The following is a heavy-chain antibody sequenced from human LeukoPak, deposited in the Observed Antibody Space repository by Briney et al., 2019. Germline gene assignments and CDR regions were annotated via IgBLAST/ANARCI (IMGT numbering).Heavy chain of an antibody. Sequence: PGGPLRLSCAASGFTFTTYSMNWVRQAPGKGLQWVSYISITSRTTNYADSVRGRLTISRDSAKNSLYLQMNSLRDEDTAVYYCATEKAFAFGIWGQGTVVTVSS. V-gene: IGHV3-48*02. J-gene: IGHJ3*02. CDR1: GFTFTTYS. CDR3: ATEKAFAFGI. CDR2: ISITSRTT.